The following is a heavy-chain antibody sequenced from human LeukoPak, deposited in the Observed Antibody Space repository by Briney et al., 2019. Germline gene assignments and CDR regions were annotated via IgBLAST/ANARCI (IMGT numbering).Heavy chain of an antibody. J-gene: IGHJ5*02. D-gene: IGHD3-3*01. Sequence: SETLSLTCTVSGGSTSSYYWSWIRQPPGKGLEWIGYIYYSGSTNYNPSLKSRVTISVDTSKNQFSLKLSSVTAADTAVYYCARADYDFWSGLRFDPWGQGTLVTVSS. CDR3: ARADYDFWSGLRFDP. CDR2: IYYSGST. V-gene: IGHV4-59*01. CDR1: GGSTSSYY.